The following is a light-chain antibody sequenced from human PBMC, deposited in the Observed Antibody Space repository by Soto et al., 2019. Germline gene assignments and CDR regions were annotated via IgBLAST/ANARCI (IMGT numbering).Light chain of an antibody. J-gene: IGKJ5*01. V-gene: IGKV1-12*01. Sequence: EIQITHAPSSGAPSAVDRVTLTCLASQGISSWLAWYQQKPGKAPKLLIYAASNLQSGVPSRFSGSGSGTDFTLTISSLQPEDFATYYCQKFRSFPITFGQGKRREIK. CDR3: QKFRSFPIT. CDR1: QGISSW. CDR2: AAS.